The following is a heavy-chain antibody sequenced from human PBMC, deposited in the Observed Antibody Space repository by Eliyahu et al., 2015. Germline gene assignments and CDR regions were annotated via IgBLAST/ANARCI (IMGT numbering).Heavy chain of an antibody. Sequence: EVQLVESGGGLVQPGRSLRLSCAASGFTFDDYAMHWVRQAPGKGLGWVSGISWNSGSIGYADSVKGRFTISRDNAKNSLYLQMNSLRAEDTALYYCAKGEWLLARGYYGMDVWGQGTTVTVSS. CDR3: AKGEWLLARGYYGMDV. J-gene: IGHJ6*02. D-gene: IGHD3-3*01. V-gene: IGHV3-9*01. CDR2: ISWNSGSI. CDR1: GFTFDDYA.